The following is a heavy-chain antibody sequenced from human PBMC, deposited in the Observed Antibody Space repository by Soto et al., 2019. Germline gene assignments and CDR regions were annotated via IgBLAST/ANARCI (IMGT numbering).Heavy chain of an antibody. CDR3: ASLTPGDFWSGYYDY. D-gene: IGHD3-3*01. CDR2: IIPILGIA. Sequence: SVKVSCKASGGTFSSYTISWVRQAPGQGLEWMGRIIPILGIANYAQKFQGRVTITADKSTSTAYMELSSLRSEDTAVYYCASLTPGDFWSGYYDYWGQGTLVTVSS. V-gene: IGHV1-69*02. CDR1: GGTFSSYT. J-gene: IGHJ4*02.